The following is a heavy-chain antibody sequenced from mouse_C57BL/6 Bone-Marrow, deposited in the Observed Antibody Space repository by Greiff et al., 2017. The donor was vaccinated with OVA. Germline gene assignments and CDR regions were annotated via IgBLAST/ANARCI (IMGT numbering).Heavy chain of an antibody. D-gene: IGHD2-4*01. J-gene: IGHJ2*01. V-gene: IGHV1-26*01. CDR3: ARALYYESY. CDR1: GYTFTDYY. CDR2: INPNNGGT. Sequence: VQLQQSGPELVKPGASVKISCKASGYTFTDYYMNWVKQSHGKSLEWIGDINPNNGGTSYNQKFKGKATLTVDKSSSTAYMELRSLTSEDSAVYYCARALYYESYWGQGTTLTVSS.